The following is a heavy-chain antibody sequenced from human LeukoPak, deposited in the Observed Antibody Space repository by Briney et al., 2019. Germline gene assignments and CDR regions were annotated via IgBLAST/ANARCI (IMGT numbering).Heavy chain of an antibody. CDR3: ARVSCSGGSCYAYDAFDF. V-gene: IGHV1-8*01. CDR2: MNPNSGNT. D-gene: IGHD2-15*01. Sequence: GASVKVSCKASGYTFTSYDINWVRQATGQGLEWMGWMNPNSGNTGYAQKFQGRVTMTRNTSISTAYMELSSLRSDDTAVYYCARVSCSGGSCYAYDAFDFWGQGTMVTVSS. CDR1: GYTFTSYD. J-gene: IGHJ3*01.